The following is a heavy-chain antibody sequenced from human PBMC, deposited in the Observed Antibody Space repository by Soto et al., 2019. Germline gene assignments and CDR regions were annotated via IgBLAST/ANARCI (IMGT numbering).Heavy chain of an antibody. CDR3: AREIGSSGWYPDYGMDV. Sequence: GGSLRLSCAASGFTFSSYSMNWVRQAPGKGLEWVSYISSSSSTIYYADSVKGRFTISRDNAKNSLYLQMNSLRDEDTAVYYCAREIGSSGWYPDYGMDVWGQGTTVTVSS. J-gene: IGHJ6*02. CDR2: ISSSSSTI. CDR1: GFTFSSYS. D-gene: IGHD6-19*01. V-gene: IGHV3-48*02.